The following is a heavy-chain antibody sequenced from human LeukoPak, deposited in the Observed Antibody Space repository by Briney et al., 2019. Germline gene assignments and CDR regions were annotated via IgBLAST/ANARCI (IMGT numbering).Heavy chain of an antibody. Sequence: SXXRQPPXKGLEWIGEINHSGSTNYNPSLKSRVTISVDTSKNQFSLKLSSVTAADTAVYYCARGSYYGSGSYYNPGYYFDYWGQGTLVTVSS. J-gene: IGHJ4*02. CDR2: INHSGST. V-gene: IGHV4-34*01. CDR3: ARGSYYGSGSYYNPGYYFDY. D-gene: IGHD3-10*01.